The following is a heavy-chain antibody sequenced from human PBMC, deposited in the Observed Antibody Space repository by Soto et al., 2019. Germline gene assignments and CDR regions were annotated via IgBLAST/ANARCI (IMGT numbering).Heavy chain of an antibody. CDR3: GRVGGSGSFHFYYYYYGIDV. Sequence: QVQLVESGGGVVQPGRSLRLSCAASGFTFSSYAMHWVRQAPGKGLEWGAVISYDGSKKYYADSVKGRITISRDKSKNTPYLLMNSGCAKDSAVYYCGRVGGSGSFHFYYYYYGIDVWGQGATVTVSS. D-gene: IGHD3-10*01. J-gene: IGHJ6*02. CDR1: GFTFSSYA. V-gene: IGHV3-30-3*01. CDR2: ISYDGSKK.